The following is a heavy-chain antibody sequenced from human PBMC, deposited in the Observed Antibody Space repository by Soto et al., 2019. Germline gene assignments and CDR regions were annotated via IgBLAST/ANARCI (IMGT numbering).Heavy chain of an antibody. CDR2: IYPGDSDT. Sequence: GESLKISCKGSGYSFTSYWIGWVRQMPGKGLEWMGIIYPGDSDTRYSPSFQGQVTISADKSISTAYLQWSSLKASDTAMYYCARQIGSGYYFNDAFDIWGQGTMVTVSS. CDR1: GYSFTSYW. CDR3: ARQIGSGYYFNDAFDI. J-gene: IGHJ3*02. D-gene: IGHD3-22*01. V-gene: IGHV5-51*01.